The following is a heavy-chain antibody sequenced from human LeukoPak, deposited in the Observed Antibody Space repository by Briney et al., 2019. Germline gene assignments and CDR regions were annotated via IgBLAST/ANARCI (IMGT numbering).Heavy chain of an antibody. V-gene: IGHV1-18*01. Sequence: GASVKVSCKASGYTFTSYGISWVRQAPGQGLEGMGWISAYNGNTNYAQKLQGRVTMTTDTSTSTAYMELRSLRSDDTAVYYCARDGYGYSSSWYDYRFDPWGQGTLVTVSS. CDR3: ARDGYGYSSSWYDYRFDP. J-gene: IGHJ5*02. CDR1: GYTFTSYG. CDR2: ISAYNGNT. D-gene: IGHD6-13*01.